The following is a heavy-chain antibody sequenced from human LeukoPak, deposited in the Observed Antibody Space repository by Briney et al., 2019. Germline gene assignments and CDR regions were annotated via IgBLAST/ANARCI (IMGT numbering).Heavy chain of an antibody. CDR1: GFTFTNAW. V-gene: IGHV3-15*01. Sequence: KPGGSLRLSCAASGFTFTNAWMSWVRQAPGKGLEWVGRIKSKTNGGTTDYAAPVKGRFTISRDDSKTTLYLQMNSLKTEDTAVYYCTTGLNQLLYYYGMDVWGQGTTVTVSS. D-gene: IGHD2-2*01. CDR2: IKSKTNGGTT. J-gene: IGHJ6*02. CDR3: TTGLNQLLYYYGMDV.